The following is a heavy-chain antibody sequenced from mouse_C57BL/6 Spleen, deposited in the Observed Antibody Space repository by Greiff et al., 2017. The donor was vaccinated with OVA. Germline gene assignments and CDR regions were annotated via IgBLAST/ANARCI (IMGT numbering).Heavy chain of an antibody. J-gene: IGHJ2*01. V-gene: IGHV1-26*01. CDR3: ARWGEYDDDEYYFDY. CDR2: INPNNGGT. Sequence: VQLQQSGPELVKPGASVKISCKASGYTFTDYYMNWVKQSHGQSLEWIGDINPNNGGTSYNQKFKGKATLTVDKSSSTAYMELRSLTSEDSAVYYCARWGEYDDDEYYFDYWGQGTTLTVSS. CDR1: GYTFTDYY. D-gene: IGHD2-14*01.